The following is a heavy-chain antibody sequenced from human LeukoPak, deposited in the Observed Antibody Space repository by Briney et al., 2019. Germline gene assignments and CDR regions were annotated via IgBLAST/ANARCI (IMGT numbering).Heavy chain of an antibody. CDR2: IYHSGST. CDR1: GGSISSGGYS. J-gene: IGHJ4*02. CDR3: ATNYYDSGYDY. V-gene: IGHV4-30-2*01. D-gene: IGHD3-22*01. Sequence: PSETLSLTCAVSGGSISSGGYSWSWIRQPPGKGLEWIGYIYHSGSTYYNPSLKSRVTISVDRSKNQFSLKLSSVTAADTAVYYCATNYYDSGYDYWGQGTLVTVSS.